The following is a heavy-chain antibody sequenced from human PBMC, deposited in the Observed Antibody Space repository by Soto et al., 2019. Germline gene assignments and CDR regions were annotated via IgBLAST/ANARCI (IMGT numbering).Heavy chain of an antibody. D-gene: IGHD2-15*01. CDR3: ARERQVVTDYYYYGMDV. CDR1: GLTVSSSY. J-gene: IGHJ6*02. V-gene: IGHV3-30-3*01. CDR2: ISYDGSNK. Sequence: GGSLRLSCAAPGLTVSSSYMSWVRQAPGKGLEWVAVISYDGSNKYYADSVKGRFTISRDNSKNTLYLQMNSLRAEDTAVYYCARERQVVTDYYYYGMDVWGQGTTVTV.